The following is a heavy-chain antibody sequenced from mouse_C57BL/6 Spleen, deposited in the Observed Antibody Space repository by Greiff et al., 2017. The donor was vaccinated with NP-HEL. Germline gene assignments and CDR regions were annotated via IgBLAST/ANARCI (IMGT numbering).Heavy chain of an antibody. D-gene: IGHD3-2*02. CDR2: IYPGDGDT. CDR1: GYAFSSSW. J-gene: IGHJ4*01. CDR3: ARSGSSGYYAMDY. V-gene: IGHV1-82*01. Sequence: VKLVESGPELVKPGASVKISCKASGYAFSSSWMNWVKQRPGKGLEWIGRIYPGDGDTNYNGKFKGKATLTADKSSSTAYMQLSSLTSEDSAVYFCARSGSSGYYAMDYWGQGTSVTVSS.